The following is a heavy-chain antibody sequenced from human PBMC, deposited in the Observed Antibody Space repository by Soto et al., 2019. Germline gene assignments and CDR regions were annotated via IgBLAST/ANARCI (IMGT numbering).Heavy chain of an antibody. CDR1: GGSISSYY. CDR3: ARLGIAARSVDDY. V-gene: IGHV4-59*08. CDR2: IYYSGST. D-gene: IGHD6-6*01. J-gene: IGHJ4*02. Sequence: SETLSLTCTVSGGSISSYYWSWIRQPPGKGLEWIGYIYYSGSTNYNPSLKSRVTISVDTSKNQFSLKLSSVTAADTAVYYCARLGIAARSVDDYWGQGTLVTVSS.